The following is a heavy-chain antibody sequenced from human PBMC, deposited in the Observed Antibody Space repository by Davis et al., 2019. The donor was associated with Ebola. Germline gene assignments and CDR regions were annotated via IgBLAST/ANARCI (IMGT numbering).Heavy chain of an antibody. D-gene: IGHD1-1*01. J-gene: IGHJ4*02. V-gene: IGHV6-1*01. CDR1: GDIVSTHSGG. CDR2: TYYSSKWYY. CDR3: AIGWIRTKIDN. Sequence: HSQTPSLTCAISGDIVSTHSGGWTWLRQSPSRGLEWLGRTYYSSKWYYDYAESVKSRISIKPDTSKNQFSLQLNSVTPEDTAVYYCAIGWIRTKIDNWGQGTLVTVSS.